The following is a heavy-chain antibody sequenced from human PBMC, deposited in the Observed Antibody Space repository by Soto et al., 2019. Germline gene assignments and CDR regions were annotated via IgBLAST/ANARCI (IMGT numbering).Heavy chain of an antibody. CDR1: GGSISSYY. CDR3: ARGASSGWVNWFDT. V-gene: IGHV4-4*07. CDR2: IYTSGST. D-gene: IGHD6-19*01. J-gene: IGHJ5*02. Sequence: SETLSLTCTVSGGSISSYYWSWIRQPAGKGLEWIGRIYTSGSTNYNPSLKSRVTMSVDTSKNQFSLKLSSVTAADTAVYYCARGASSGWVNWFDTWGQGTLVTVSS.